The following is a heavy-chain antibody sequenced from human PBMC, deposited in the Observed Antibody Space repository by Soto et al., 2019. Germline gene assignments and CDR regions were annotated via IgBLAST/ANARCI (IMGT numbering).Heavy chain of an antibody. Sequence: SETLSLTCTVSGCSISGYYWSWIRQPPGKGLEWIGYIYYSGTTNYNPSLKSRVSISEDTSNNHFSLKLSSVTAADTAVYYCARAAAAADWDYWGQGTLVTVSS. CDR2: IYYSGTT. CDR3: ARAAAAADWDY. CDR1: GCSISGYY. J-gene: IGHJ4*02. V-gene: IGHV4-59*01. D-gene: IGHD6-13*01.